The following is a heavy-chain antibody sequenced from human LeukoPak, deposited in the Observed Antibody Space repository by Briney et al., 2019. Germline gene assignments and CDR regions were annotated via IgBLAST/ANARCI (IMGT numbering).Heavy chain of an antibody. CDR2: ISWNSGSI. D-gene: IGHD1-14*01. CDR3: AKGLNLDY. J-gene: IGHJ4*02. CDR1: GFTFDDYA. V-gene: IGHV3-9*01. Sequence: GGSLRLSCAACGFTFDDYAMHWVRQAPGKGLEWVSGISWNSGSIGYADSVKGRFTISRDNAKNSLYLQTNSLRAEDTALYYCAKGLNLDYWGQGTLVTVSS.